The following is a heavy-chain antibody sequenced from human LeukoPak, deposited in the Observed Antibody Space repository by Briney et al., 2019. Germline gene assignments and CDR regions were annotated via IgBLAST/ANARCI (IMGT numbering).Heavy chain of an antibody. D-gene: IGHD5-12*01. CDR2: ISGSGGST. V-gene: IGHV3-23*01. Sequence: LAGGSLRLSCAASGFTFSSYAMSWVRQAPGKGLEWVSAISGSGGSTYYADSVKGRFTISRDNAKNSLYLQMNSLRAEDTAVYYCATYSGYEYYYYGMDVWGQGTTVTVSS. CDR3: ATYSGYEYYYYGMDV. CDR1: GFTFSSYA. J-gene: IGHJ6*02.